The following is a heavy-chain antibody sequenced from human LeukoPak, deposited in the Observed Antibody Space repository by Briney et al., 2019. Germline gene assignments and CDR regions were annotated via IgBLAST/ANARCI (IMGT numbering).Heavy chain of an antibody. V-gene: IGHV1-2*02. CDR1: GYTFTGYY. CDR2: INPNSGGT. J-gene: IGHJ4*02. D-gene: IGHD3-9*01. Sequence: ASVKVSCKASGYTFTGYYMHWVRQAPGQGLEWMGWINPNSGGTNYAQKFQGRVTMTRDTSISTAYMELSRLRSDDTAVYYCARGAVLRYFDWPYDYWGQGTLVTVSS. CDR3: ARGAVLRYFDWPYDY.